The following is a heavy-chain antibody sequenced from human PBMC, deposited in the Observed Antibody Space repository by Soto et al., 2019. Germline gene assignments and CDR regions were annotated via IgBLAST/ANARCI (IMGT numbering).Heavy chain of an antibody. CDR2: TYYRSKWYN. V-gene: IGHV6-1*01. CDR1: GDSVSSNSAA. CDR3: AIEHAGYYDFWSGYYKRGGDYYYYGMDV. J-gene: IGHJ6*02. D-gene: IGHD3-3*01. Sequence: KQSQTLSLTCAISGDSVSSNSAAWNWIRQSPSRGLEWLGRTYYRSKWYNDYAVSVKSRITINPDTSKNQFSLQLNSVTPEDTAVYYCAIEHAGYYDFWSGYYKRGGDYYYYGMDVWGQGTTVTVSS.